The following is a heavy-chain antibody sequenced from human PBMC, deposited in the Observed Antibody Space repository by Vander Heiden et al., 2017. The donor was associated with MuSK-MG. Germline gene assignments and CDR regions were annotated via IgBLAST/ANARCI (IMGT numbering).Heavy chain of an antibody. J-gene: IGHJ3*02. Sequence: EVQLLESGGGLVQPGGSLRLSCEASGFAFGNYGMGWVRQAPAKGLEWVSGISDSGVGTYYADSVKGRFTISRDDSKNTVYLQMNSLRAEDTALYYCAKGRRSSRYLGFDIWGQGKMVTVSA. V-gene: IGHV3-23*01. CDR2: ISDSGVGT. CDR1: GFAFGNYG. CDR3: AKGRRSSRYLGFDI. D-gene: IGHD1-1*01.